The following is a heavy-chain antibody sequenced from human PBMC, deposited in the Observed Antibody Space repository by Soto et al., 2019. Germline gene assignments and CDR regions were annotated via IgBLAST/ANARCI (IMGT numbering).Heavy chain of an antibody. CDR2: IYYSGST. D-gene: IGHD2-21*01. CDR1: GGSISSSSYY. V-gene: IGHV4-39*01. Sequence: QLQLQESGPGLVKPSETLSLTCTVSGGSISSSSYYWGWIRQPPGKGLEWIGSIYYSGSTYYNPSLKSRVTISVDTSKNQFSLKLSSVTAADTAVYYCARQPLEMKLCSDYWGQGTLVTVSS. CDR3: ARQPLEMKLCSDY. J-gene: IGHJ4*02.